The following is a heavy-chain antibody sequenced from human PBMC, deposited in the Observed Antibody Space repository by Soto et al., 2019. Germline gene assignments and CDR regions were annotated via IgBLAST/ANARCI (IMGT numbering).Heavy chain of an antibody. V-gene: IGHV1-69*04. CDR1: GDTFSNHT. Sequence: QVQLVQSGAEVKKPGSSVKVSCKASGDTFSNHTISWVRQAPGQGLEWMGRIIPILGVANYAQKFQGRVTIPADTSTTTADMELSSLRSADTAVYYCARVAEMGTVTEGYFYSMDVWGKGTTVSVSS. D-gene: IGHD4-17*01. J-gene: IGHJ6*03. CDR3: ARVAEMGTVTEGYFYSMDV. CDR2: IIPILGVA.